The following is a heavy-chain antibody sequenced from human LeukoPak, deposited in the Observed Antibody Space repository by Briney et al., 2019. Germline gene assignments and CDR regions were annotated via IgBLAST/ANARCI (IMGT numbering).Heavy chain of an antibody. V-gene: IGHV1-18*01. Sequence: ASVKVSCKASGGTFSSYAISWVRQAPGQGLEWMGWISAYNGNTNYAQKLQGRVTMTTDTSTSTAYMELRSLRSDDTAVYYCARDRGQWLEGDAFDIWGQGTMVTVSS. CDR1: GGTFSSYA. CDR2: ISAYNGNT. J-gene: IGHJ3*02. D-gene: IGHD6-19*01. CDR3: ARDRGQWLEGDAFDI.